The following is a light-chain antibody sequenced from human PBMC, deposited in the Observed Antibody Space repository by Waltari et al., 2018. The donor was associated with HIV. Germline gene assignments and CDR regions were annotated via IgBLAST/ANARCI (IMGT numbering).Light chain of an antibody. V-gene: IGKV4-1*01. J-gene: IGKJ4*01. CDR2: WAS. CDR1: QSVFYASNNKTY. Sequence: DFVMTQSPDVLTVSLGERATLNCKSSQSVFYASNNKTYLAWYQQKPGQPPKWLIYWASARESGVPGRFSGSGSGTDVTLTICSLQPEDVAVYHCQQYYSIPLTFGGGTKVEIK. CDR3: QQYYSIPLT.